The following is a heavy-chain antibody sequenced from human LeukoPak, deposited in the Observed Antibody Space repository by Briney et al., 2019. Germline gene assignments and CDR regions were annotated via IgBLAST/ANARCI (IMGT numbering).Heavy chain of an antibody. CDR2: ISSSSSYI. D-gene: IGHD6-13*01. CDR1: GFTFSNYW. J-gene: IGHJ4*02. V-gene: IGHV3-21*01. Sequence: PGGSLRLSCAASGFTFSNYWMSRVLQAPGKGLEWVSFISSSSSYIYYADSVKGRFTISRDNAKNSLYLQMNSLRAEDTAVYYCASYSAAGILDYWGQGTLVTVSS. CDR3: ASYSAAGILDY.